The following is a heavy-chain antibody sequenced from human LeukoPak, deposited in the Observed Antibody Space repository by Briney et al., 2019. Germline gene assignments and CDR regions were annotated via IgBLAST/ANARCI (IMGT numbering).Heavy chain of an antibody. Sequence: PGGSLRLSCAASGFTFSTYIMNWVRQTPGKGLEWVSSIGTSTSYIYYADSVKGRFTISRDNAKNSLYLQMNSLRAEDTALYYCAKGISSSWYSATDYWGQGTLVTVSS. CDR2: IGTSTSYI. CDR3: AKGISSSWYSATDY. D-gene: IGHD6-13*01. V-gene: IGHV3-21*04. J-gene: IGHJ4*02. CDR1: GFTFSTYI.